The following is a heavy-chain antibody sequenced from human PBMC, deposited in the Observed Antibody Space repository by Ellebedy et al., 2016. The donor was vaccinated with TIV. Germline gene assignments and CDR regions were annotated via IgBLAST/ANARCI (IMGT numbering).Heavy chain of an antibody. D-gene: IGHD4-11*01. Sequence: MPSETLSLTCTVSGGSISSFYWSWIRQPPGQGLEWIGYIYSSGSTNYNPSLKKRVTMSVDTSKNQFSLKLSSVTAADTAVYYCARRYSNYLNYYFNVWGQGTLVTVSS. V-gene: IGHV4-4*09. CDR2: IYSSGST. CDR3: ARRYSNYLNYYFNV. J-gene: IGHJ4*02. CDR1: GGSISSFY.